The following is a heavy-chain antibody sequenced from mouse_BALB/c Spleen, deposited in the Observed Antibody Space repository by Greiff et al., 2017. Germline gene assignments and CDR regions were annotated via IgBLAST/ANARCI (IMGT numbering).Heavy chain of an antibody. CDR1: GFTFSDYY. J-gene: IGHJ3*01. CDR3: ARGLYDYDTTWFAY. CDR2: ISDGGSYT. Sequence: VMLVESGGGLVKPGGSLKLSCAASGFTFSDYYMYWVRQTPEKRLEWVATISDGGSYTYYPDSVKGRFTISRDNAKNNLYLQMSSLKSEDTAMYYCARGLYDYDTTWFAYWGQGTLVTVSA. V-gene: IGHV5-4*02. D-gene: IGHD2-4*01.